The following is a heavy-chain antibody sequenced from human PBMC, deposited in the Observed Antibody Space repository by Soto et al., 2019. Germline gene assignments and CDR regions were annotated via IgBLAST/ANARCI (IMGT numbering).Heavy chain of an antibody. J-gene: IGHJ4*02. Sequence: PGGSLRLSCAASGFTFSSYAMSWVRQAPGKGLEWVSAISGSGGSTYYADSVKGRFTISRDNSKNTPYLQMNSLRAEDTAVYYCAKGSVVVVPAARSTFDYWGQGTLVTVSS. CDR1: GFTFSSYA. V-gene: IGHV3-23*01. CDR3: AKGSVVVVPAARSTFDY. CDR2: ISGSGGST. D-gene: IGHD2-2*01.